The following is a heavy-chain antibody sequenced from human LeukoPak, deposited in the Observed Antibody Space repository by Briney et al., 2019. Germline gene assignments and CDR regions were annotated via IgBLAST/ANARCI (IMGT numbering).Heavy chain of an antibody. V-gene: IGHV3-30-3*01. CDR1: GFTFSSYA. CDR3: AREALGDILTGYSPYGMDV. J-gene: IGHJ6*02. Sequence: PGGSLRLSCAASGFTFSSYAMHWVRQVPGKGLEWVAVISYDGSNKYYADSVKGRFTISRDNSKNTLYLQMNSLRAEDTAVYYCAREALGDILTGYSPYGMDVWGQGTTVTVSS. CDR2: ISYDGSNK. D-gene: IGHD3-9*01.